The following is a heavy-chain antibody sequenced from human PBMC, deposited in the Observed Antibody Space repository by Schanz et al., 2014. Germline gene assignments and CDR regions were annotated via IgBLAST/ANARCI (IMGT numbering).Heavy chain of an antibody. V-gene: IGHV1-69*02. CDR1: GGTFSTYT. Sequence: QVQLVQSGAEVKKPGSSVKVSCKASGGTFSTYTISWVRQAPGQGLEWMGRIIPILGIANYAQKFQGRVTMTTDTSTSTSYMELTSLRFDDTAVYYCARGRGCTGGSCYSWFDLWGQGTLVTVAS. D-gene: IGHD2-15*01. CDR3: ARGRGCTGGSCYSWFDL. CDR2: IIPILGIA. J-gene: IGHJ5*02.